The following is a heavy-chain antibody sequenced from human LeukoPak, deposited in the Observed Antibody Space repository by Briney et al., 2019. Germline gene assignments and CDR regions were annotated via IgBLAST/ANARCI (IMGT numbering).Heavy chain of an antibody. D-gene: IGHD4-17*01. V-gene: IGHV3-30*18. J-gene: IGHJ4*02. CDR2: ISYDGSNK. CDR3: AKDGSTATTQGVY. Sequence: PGGSLRLSCAASGFTFSSYGMHWVRQAPGKGLEWVAVISYDGSNKYYADSVKGRFTISRDNSKNTLYLQMNSLGAEDTAVYYCAKDGSTATTQGVYWGQGTLVTVSS. CDR1: GFTFSSYG.